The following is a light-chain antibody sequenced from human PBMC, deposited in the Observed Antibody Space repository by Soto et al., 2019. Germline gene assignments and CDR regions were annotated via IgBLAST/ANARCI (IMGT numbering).Light chain of an antibody. V-gene: IGKV1-13*02. CDR2: DVS. J-gene: IGKJ5*01. CDR3: QQFNSYPIT. Sequence: AIQVTKSPSSLSASVGDRVTMTCRASQDISGALAWYQQKSGKPPNLLIYDVSTLEGGVPSRFSGSGSGTEFTLTISSLQPEDFGTYYCQQFNSYPITFGHGTRLEIK. CDR1: QDISGA.